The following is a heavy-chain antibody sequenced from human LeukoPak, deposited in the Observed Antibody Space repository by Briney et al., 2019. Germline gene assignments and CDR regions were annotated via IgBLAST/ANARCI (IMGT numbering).Heavy chain of an antibody. CDR1: GFTFSSYW. J-gene: IGHJ4*02. CDR3: ARDDDYGDYFFDY. CDR2: INSDGSSA. D-gene: IGHD4-17*01. V-gene: IGHV3-74*01. Sequence: GGSLRLSCAASGFTFSSYWMHWVRQAPGKGLVWVSRINSDGSSASYEDSVKGRFTISRDNAKNTLYLQMNSLRAEDTAVYYCARDDDYGDYFFDYWGQGTLVTVSS.